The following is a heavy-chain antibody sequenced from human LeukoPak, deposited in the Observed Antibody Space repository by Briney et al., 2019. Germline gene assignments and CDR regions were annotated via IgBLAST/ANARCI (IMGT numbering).Heavy chain of an antibody. J-gene: IGHJ4*02. D-gene: IGHD3-10*01. CDR2: ISNDGSNK. CDR1: GFTFSIYG. Sequence: GGSLRLSCAASGFTFSIYGMHWVRQAPGKGLEWVALISNDGSNKYSPDSVRGRFTISRDNSRNTLYLQMNSLRAEDTAVYYCAKDRYYGSGSYYHGIDYWGQGTLVTVSS. CDR3: AKDRYYGSGSYYHGIDY. V-gene: IGHV3-30*18.